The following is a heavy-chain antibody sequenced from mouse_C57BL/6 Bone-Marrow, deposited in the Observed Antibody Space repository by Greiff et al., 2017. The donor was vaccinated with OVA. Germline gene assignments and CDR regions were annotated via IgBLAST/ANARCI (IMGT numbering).Heavy chain of an antibody. J-gene: IGHJ4*01. V-gene: IGHV5-9-1*02. Sequence: EVKVVESGEGLVKPGGSLKLSCAASGFTFSSYAMSWVRQPPEKRLEWVAYISSGGDYIYYADTVKGRFTISRDNARNTLYLQMSSLKSEDTAMYYCTRGGYDYGYAMDYWGQGTSVTVSS. D-gene: IGHD2-4*01. CDR3: TRGGYDYGYAMDY. CDR2: ISSGGDYI. CDR1: GFTFSSYA.